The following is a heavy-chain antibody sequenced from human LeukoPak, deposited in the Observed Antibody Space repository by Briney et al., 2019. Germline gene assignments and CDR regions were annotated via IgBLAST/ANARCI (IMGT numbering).Heavy chain of an antibody. CDR1: GFTFSSYA. CDR3: PQWVDRVGFDY. CDR2: ISGGSGST. J-gene: IGHJ4*02. Sequence: GGSLRLSCAASGFTFSSYAMSWVRQSPGKGLEWVSAISGGSGSTYYAYYTDSVRGRFTISRDNSKNTVYLQMSSLRTEDTAVYYCPQWVDRVGFDYWGQGTLVTVSS. D-gene: IGHD6-19*01. V-gene: IGHV3-23*01.